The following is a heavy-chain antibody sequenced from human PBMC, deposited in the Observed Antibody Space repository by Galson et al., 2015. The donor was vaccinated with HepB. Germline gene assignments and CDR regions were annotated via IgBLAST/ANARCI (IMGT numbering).Heavy chain of an antibody. D-gene: IGHD4-23*01. J-gene: IGHJ4*02. V-gene: IGHV1-69*04. Sequence: SVKVSCKASGGTFSSYAISWVRQAPGQGLEWMGRIIPILGIANYAQKFQGRVTITADKSTSTAYMELSSLRSEDTAVYYCARGGIKGTVGTPSKTGAMGYSGQGTLVTVSS. CDR1: GGTFSSYA. CDR2: IIPILGIA. CDR3: ARGGIKGTVGTPSKTGAMGY.